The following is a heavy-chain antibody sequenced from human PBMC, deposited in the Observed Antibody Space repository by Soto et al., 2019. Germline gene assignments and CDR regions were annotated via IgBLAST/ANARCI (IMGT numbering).Heavy chain of an antibody. V-gene: IGHV5-51*01. CDR3: ATKSADYYGMDV. J-gene: IGHJ6*02. Sequence: GESLKISCQGSGYSFTSYWIGWVRQMPGKGLEWLGIIYPVDSDSRYSPSFQGQVSISAVNSISTAYLQWSSLKASDTAMYYCATKSADYYGMDVWGQGTTVTVSS. CDR2: IYPVDSDS. CDR1: GYSFTSYW.